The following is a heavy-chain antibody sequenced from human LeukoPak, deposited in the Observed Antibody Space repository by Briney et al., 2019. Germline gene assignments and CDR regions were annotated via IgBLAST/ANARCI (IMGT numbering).Heavy chain of an antibody. Sequence: GGSLRLSCAASGFTFSSYWMSWVRQAPGKGLEWVANIKQDGSEKYYVDSVKGRFTVSRDNAKNSLYLQMNSLRAEDTAVYYCARSRYYYDSNSGWFDPWGQGTLVTVSS. CDR1: GFTFSSYW. CDR3: ARSRYYYDSNSGWFDP. V-gene: IGHV3-7*01. CDR2: IKQDGSEK. J-gene: IGHJ5*02. D-gene: IGHD3-22*01.